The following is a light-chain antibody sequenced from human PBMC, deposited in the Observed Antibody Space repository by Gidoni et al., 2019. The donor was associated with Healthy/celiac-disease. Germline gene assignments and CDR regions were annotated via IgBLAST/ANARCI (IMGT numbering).Light chain of an antibody. Sequence: DLQMTQSPSSLSASVGDRVTITCRASQSISSYLNWYQQKPGKAPKLLIYAASSLQSGVPSRFSGSGSGTDFTLTISSLQPEDFATYYCQQSYSTPTCGGGTKVEIK. CDR1: QSISSY. CDR3: QQSYSTPT. J-gene: IGKJ4*01. V-gene: IGKV1-39*01. CDR2: AAS.